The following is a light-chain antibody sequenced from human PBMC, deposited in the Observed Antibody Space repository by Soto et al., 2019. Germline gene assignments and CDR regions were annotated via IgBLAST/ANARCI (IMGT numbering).Light chain of an antibody. CDR3: CSYAGSSYV. Sequence: ALTQPRSVSGSPGQSVTISCTGTSSDVGGYNYVSWYQQHPGKAPKLMIYDVSKRPSGVPDRFSGSKSGNTASLTISGLQAEDEADYYCCSYAGSSYVFGTGTKLTVL. J-gene: IGLJ1*01. CDR1: SSDVGGYNY. CDR2: DVS. V-gene: IGLV2-11*01.